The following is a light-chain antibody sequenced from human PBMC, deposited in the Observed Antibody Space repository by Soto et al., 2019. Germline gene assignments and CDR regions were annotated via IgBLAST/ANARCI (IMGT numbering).Light chain of an antibody. Sequence: DIQMTQSPSTLSASVGDRVTITCRASQSISTWLAWYQQKPGKAPKVLIYKASSLESGVPSRFSGSGAGTEFTLTISSLQPDDFATYYCQQYNSDPWTFGQGTKVAI. CDR1: QSISTW. V-gene: IGKV1-5*03. CDR3: QQYNSDPWT. CDR2: KAS. J-gene: IGKJ1*01.